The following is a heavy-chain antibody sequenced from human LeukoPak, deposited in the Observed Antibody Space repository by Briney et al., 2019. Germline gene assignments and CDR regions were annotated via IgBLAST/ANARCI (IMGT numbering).Heavy chain of an antibody. CDR2: IRSKGYGGTT. Sequence: GGCLGLSCITSGFTFGDHAMSWVRQAPGKGLDWVGFIRSKGYGGTTEYAASVKGRFTISRDDSKSIAYLQMNSLKSEDTAVYYCTRGPTGRWLYYGMDVWGQGTTVIVSS. CDR3: TRGPTGRWLYYGMDV. CDR1: GFTFGDHA. D-gene: IGHD5-24*01. J-gene: IGHJ6*02. V-gene: IGHV3-49*04.